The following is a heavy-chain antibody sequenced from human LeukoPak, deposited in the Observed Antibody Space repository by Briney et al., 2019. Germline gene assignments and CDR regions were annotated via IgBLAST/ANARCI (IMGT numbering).Heavy chain of an antibody. CDR1: GYTFTNYI. Sequence: ASVKVSCKASGYTFTNYIITWVRQAPGQGLEWMGIINPSGGSTSYAQKFQGRVTMTRDMSTSTVYMELSSLRSEDTAVYYCARDDYGDCFDYWGQGTLVTVSS. D-gene: IGHD4-17*01. CDR2: INPSGGST. V-gene: IGHV1-46*01. CDR3: ARDDYGDCFDY. J-gene: IGHJ4*02.